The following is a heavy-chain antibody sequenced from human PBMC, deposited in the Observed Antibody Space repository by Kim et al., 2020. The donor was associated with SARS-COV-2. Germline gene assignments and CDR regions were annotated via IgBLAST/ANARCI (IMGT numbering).Heavy chain of an antibody. CDR2: IIPILGIA. D-gene: IGHD6-13*01. Sequence: SVKVSCKASGGTFSSYTISWVRQAPGQGLEWMGRIIPILGIANYAQKFQGRVTITADKSTSTAYMELSSLRSEDTAVYYCARDLGFSSSWEGPLDYWGQGTLVTVSS. CDR1: GGTFSSYT. V-gene: IGHV1-69*04. J-gene: IGHJ4*02. CDR3: ARDLGFSSSWEGPLDY.